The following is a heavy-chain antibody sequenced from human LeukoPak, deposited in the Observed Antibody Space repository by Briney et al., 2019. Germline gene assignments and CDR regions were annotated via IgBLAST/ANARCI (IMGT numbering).Heavy chain of an antibody. Sequence: PSETLSLTCSVSGGSISSSSYYWGWIRQPPGQGLEWIGTIYYSGSTYYNPSLKSRVTMSVDTSKNQFSLKLSSVTAADTAVYYCARGYSGSSLDYWGQGTLVTVSS. D-gene: IGHD1-26*01. CDR3: ARGYSGSSLDY. CDR1: GGSISSSSYY. V-gene: IGHV4-39*01. J-gene: IGHJ4*02. CDR2: IYYSGST.